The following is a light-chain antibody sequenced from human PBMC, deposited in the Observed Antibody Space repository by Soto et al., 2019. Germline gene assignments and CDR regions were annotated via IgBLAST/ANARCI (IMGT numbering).Light chain of an antibody. CDR1: SSDVGNYNL. CDR2: EVS. Sequence: QSVLTQPASVSGSPVQSITISCTGTSSDVGNYNLVSWYQQHPGKAPKLMIYEVSQRPSGVSNRFSGSKSGNTASLAISGLQAEDEADYYCCSYAGSGTYVFGTGTKVTVL. J-gene: IGLJ1*01. CDR3: CSYAGSGTYV. V-gene: IGLV2-23*02.